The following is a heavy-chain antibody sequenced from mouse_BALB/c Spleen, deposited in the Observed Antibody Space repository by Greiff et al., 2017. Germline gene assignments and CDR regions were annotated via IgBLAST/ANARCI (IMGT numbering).Heavy chain of an antibody. Sequence: EVKLVESGPSLVKPSQTLSLTCSVTGDSITSGYWNWIRKFPGNKLEYMGYISYSGSTYYNPSLKSRISITRDTSKNQYYLQLNSVTTEDTATYYCARGENYRYDWYFDVWGAGTTVTVPS. J-gene: IGHJ1*01. CDR1: GDSITSGY. D-gene: IGHD2-14*01. CDR3: ARGENYRYDWYFDV. CDR2: ISYSGST. V-gene: IGHV3-8*02.